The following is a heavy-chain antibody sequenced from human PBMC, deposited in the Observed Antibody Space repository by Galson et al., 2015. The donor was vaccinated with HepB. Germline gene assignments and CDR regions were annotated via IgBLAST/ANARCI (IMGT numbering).Heavy chain of an antibody. CDR1: GGSISSGSYY. V-gene: IGHV4-61*02. CDR3: ARVLRVAVAFKSPEEAFDI. J-gene: IGHJ3*02. CDR2: IYTSGST. Sequence: TLSLTCPVSGGSISSGSYYWRWIRPPAGKGLEWIGRIYTSGSTNCNPSLKSRVTMSVDTSKNQFSLKLSSVTAADTAVYYCARVLRVAVAFKSPEEAFDIWGQGTMVTVSS. D-gene: IGHD6-19*01.